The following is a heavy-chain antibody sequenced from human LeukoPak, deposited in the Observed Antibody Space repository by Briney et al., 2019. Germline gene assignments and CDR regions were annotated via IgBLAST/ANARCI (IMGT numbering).Heavy chain of an antibody. CDR1: GLNFNDYA. D-gene: IGHD2-2*01. CDR2: ISWNSGTV. CDR3: AKASADWYFDL. J-gene: IGHJ2*01. V-gene: IGHV3-9*03. Sequence: GGSLRLSRAASGLNFNDYAMHWARQAPGKGLEWVSGISWNSGTVAYADSVKGRFTISRDNSKKSLYLQMNSLRAEDMALYYCAKASADWYFDLWGRGTLVTVSS.